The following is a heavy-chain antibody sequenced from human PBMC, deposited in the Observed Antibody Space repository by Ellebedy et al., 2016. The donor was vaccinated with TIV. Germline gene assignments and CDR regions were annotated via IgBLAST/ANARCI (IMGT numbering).Heavy chain of an antibody. CDR2: INHSGSP. CDR3: ARLLITMVYGMDV. J-gene: IGHJ6*02. Sequence: MPSETLSLTCALHGGSFSGYYWSWNRQPPGKGLEWSGEINHSGSPNYHPSLKSRVLISVDTSKNQFSLKLRSVTAADTAVYYCARLLITMVYGMDVWGQGTTVTVSS. CDR1: GGSFSGYY. V-gene: IGHV4-34*01. D-gene: IGHD3-10*01.